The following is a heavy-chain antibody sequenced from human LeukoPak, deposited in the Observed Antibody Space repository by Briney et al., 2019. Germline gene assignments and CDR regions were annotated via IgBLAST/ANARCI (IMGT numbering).Heavy chain of an antibody. CDR3: ALEFSGSYLFCAFDI. Sequence: ASVKVSCKASGYTFTSYYMHWVRQAPGQGLEWMGLINSTGGSTSYAQKFQGRVTMTRDMSTSTVYMELSSLRSEDTAVYYCALEFSGSYLFCAFDIWGQGTMVTVSS. CDR2: INSTGGST. CDR1: GYTFTSYY. D-gene: IGHD1-26*01. J-gene: IGHJ3*02. V-gene: IGHV1-46*01.